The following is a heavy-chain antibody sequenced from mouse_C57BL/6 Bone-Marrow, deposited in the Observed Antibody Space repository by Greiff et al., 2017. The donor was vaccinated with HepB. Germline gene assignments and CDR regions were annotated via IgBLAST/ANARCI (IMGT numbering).Heavy chain of an antibody. CDR2: IHPNSGST. D-gene: IGHD1-1*01. V-gene: IGHV1-64*01. CDR3: ATLVYYGSSEDY. CDR1: GYTFTSYW. Sequence: QVQLQQPGAELVKPGASVKLSCKASGYTFTSYWMHWVKQRPGQGLEWIGMIHPNSGSTNYNEKFKSKATLTVDKSSSTAYMQLSSLTSEDSAVYYCATLVYYGSSEDYWGQGTTLTVSS. J-gene: IGHJ2*01.